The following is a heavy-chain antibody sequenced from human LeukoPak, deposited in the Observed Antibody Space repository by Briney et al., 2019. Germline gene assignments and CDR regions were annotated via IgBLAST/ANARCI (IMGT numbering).Heavy chain of an antibody. CDR1: GGTFSSYA. Sequence: SVKVSCKASGGTFSSYAISWVRQAPGQGLEWMGRIIPILGIANYAQKFQGRVTITADKSTSTAYMELSSLRPEDTAVYYCAEIRDNWNTDYWGQGTLVTVSS. CDR3: AEIRDNWNTDY. V-gene: IGHV1-69*04. D-gene: IGHD1/OR15-1a*01. J-gene: IGHJ4*02. CDR2: IIPILGIA.